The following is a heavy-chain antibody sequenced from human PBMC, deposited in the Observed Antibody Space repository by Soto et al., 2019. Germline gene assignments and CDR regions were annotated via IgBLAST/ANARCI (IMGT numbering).Heavy chain of an antibody. CDR2: IKSETDT. Sequence: EVQLVESGGGLVQPGGSLRLSCAASGFTFSHAWMTWVRQAPGKGLEWVARIKSETDTDYAAPVKGRSIISRDISKNTLYLQMNGMKTEDTAIYYCTTGLFNSGGCDHWVQGTLVTVSS. V-gene: IGHV3-15*07. CDR3: TTGLFNSGGCDH. J-gene: IGHJ4*02. CDR1: GFTFSHAW. D-gene: IGHD2-15*01.